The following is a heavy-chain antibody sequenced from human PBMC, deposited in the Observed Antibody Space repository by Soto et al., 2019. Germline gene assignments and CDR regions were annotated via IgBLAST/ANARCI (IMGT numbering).Heavy chain of an antibody. CDR3: ARGAATNILVLMYDALEI. CDR2: IIPVFGAA. D-gene: IGHD3-16*01. V-gene: IGHV1-69*13. CDR1: GGTFSSYT. J-gene: IGHJ3*02. Sequence: GASVKVSCKASGGTFSSYTITWVRQAPGQGLEWMGGIIPVFGAANHAQKFQGRVTISADESTRTVNMELSSLRSEDTAVYYCARGAATNILVLMYDALEIWGQGTVVTV.